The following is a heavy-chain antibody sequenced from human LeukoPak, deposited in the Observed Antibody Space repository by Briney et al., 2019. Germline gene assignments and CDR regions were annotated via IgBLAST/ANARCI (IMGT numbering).Heavy chain of an antibody. CDR1: GFTFGDYA. CDR3: TRGRGYSYGYSDY. CDR2: IRSKAYGGTT. Sequence: PGGSLRLSCTTSGFTFGDYAMSWFRQTPGKGLEWVGFIRSKAYGGTTEYAASVKGRFTISSDDCKNIAYLQMDSLKTEGTAIYYCTRGRGYSYGYSDYWGQGTLVTVSS. V-gene: IGHV3-49*03. J-gene: IGHJ4*02. D-gene: IGHD5-18*01.